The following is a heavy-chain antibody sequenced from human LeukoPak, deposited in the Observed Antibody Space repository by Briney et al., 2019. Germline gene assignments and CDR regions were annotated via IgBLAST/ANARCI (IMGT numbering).Heavy chain of an antibody. D-gene: IGHD1-26*01. V-gene: IGHV1-69*05. CDR3: ARVGRSRGSLPNSYYYMDV. CDR1: GDIFNSYS. Sequence: SVTVSFKASGDIFNSYSISWVRQAPGQGLEWMGGIIPMFGSANYAQTFQDRVTITTDQSTSTAYMELSSLSSEDTAVYYCARVGRSRGSLPNSYYYMDVWGTGTTVTVSS. CDR2: IIPMFGSA. J-gene: IGHJ6*03.